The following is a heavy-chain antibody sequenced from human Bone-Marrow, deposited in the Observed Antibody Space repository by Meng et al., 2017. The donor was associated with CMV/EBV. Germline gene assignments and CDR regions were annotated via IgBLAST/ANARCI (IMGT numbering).Heavy chain of an antibody. Sequence: SETLSLTCAVYGGSFSGYYWSWIRQPPGKGLEWIGEINHSGSTNYNPSLKSRVTISVDTSKNQFSLKLSSVTAADTAVYYCASRETGTTDVAFDIWGQGTVVTVSS. CDR3: ASRETGTTDVAFDI. D-gene: IGHD1-7*01. J-gene: IGHJ3*02. CDR1: GGSFSGYY. CDR2: INHSGST. V-gene: IGHV4-34*01.